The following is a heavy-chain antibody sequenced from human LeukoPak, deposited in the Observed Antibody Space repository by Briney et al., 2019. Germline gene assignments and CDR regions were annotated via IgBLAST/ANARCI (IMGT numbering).Heavy chain of an antibody. V-gene: IGHV3-11*01. CDR1: GFTFSDYY. J-gene: IGHJ4*02. CDR2: ISSRGSTI. Sequence: PGGSLRLSCAASGFTFSDYYMSWIRQAPAKGLEWVSYISSRGSTIYYAASVKGRFTISRDNAKNSLYLQMNSLRAEDTAVYYCARISAVAGTGYFDYWGQGTLVTVSS. D-gene: IGHD6-19*01. CDR3: ARISAVAGTGYFDY.